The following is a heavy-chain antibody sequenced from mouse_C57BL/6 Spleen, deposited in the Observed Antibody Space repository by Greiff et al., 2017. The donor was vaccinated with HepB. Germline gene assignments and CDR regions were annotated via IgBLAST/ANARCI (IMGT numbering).Heavy chain of an antibody. CDR3: AREAGSSHWYLDV. V-gene: IGHV5-17*01. CDR2: ISSGSSTI. CDR1: GFTFSDYG. D-gene: IGHD1-1*01. J-gene: IGHJ1*03. Sequence: EVKLVESGGGLVKPGGSLKLSCAASGFTFSDYGMHWVRQAPEKGLEWVAYISSGSSTIYYADTVKGRFTISRDNAKNTLFLQMTSLRSEDTAMYYCAREAGSSHWYLDVWGTGTTVTVSS.